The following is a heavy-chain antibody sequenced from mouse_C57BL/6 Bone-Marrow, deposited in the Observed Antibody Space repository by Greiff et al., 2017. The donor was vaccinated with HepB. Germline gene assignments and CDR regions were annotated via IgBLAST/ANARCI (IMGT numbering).Heavy chain of an antibody. CDR2: ISYDGSN. CDR1: GYSITSGYY. CDR3: AREGYYVWDY. D-gene: IGHD2-3*01. Sequence: VQLQQSGPGLVKPSQSLSLTCSVTGYSITSGYYWNWIRQFPGNKLEWMGYISYDGSNNYNPSLKNRISITRDTSKNQFFLKLNSVTTEDTATYYCAREGYYVWDYWGQGTTLTVSS. V-gene: IGHV3-6*01. J-gene: IGHJ2*01.